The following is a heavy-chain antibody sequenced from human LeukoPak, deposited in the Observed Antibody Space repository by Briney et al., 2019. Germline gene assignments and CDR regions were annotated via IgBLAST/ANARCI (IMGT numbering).Heavy chain of an antibody. CDR3: ARDPSTIAVAGTYVY. CDR2: ISSSSSYI. CDR1: GFTFSSYS. V-gene: IGHV3-21*01. J-gene: IGHJ4*02. Sequence: GGSLRLSCAASGFTFSSYSMNWVRQAPGKGLEWVSSISSSSSYIYYADSVKGRFTISRDNAKDSLYLQMNSLRAEDTAVYYCARDPSTIAVAGTYVYWGQRTLATVSS. D-gene: IGHD6-19*01.